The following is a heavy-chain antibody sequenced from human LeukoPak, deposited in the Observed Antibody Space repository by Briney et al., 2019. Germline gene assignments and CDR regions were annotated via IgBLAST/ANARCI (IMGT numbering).Heavy chain of an antibody. Sequence: PSETLSLTCTVSGGSISSSSYYWGWIRQPPGKGLEWIGYIYYSGSTNYNPSLKSRVTISVDTSKNQFSLKLSSVTAADTAVYYCARGQYYYDSSGYYYVDYWGQGTLVTVSS. D-gene: IGHD3-22*01. J-gene: IGHJ4*02. CDR2: IYYSGST. CDR3: ARGQYYYDSSGYYYVDY. V-gene: IGHV4-61*05. CDR1: GGSISSSSYY.